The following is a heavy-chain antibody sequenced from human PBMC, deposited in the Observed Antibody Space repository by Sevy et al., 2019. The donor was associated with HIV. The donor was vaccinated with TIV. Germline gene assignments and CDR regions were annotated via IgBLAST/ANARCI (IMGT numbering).Heavy chain of an antibody. CDR1: GFTFGDYC. J-gene: IGHJ4*02. Sequence: GGSLRLSCTASGFTFGDYCMSWVRQAPGKGLEWVAFLKSKVYGGTVDHAASVKGRFIISRDDSKSIAYLQMNDLKTEDTGVDYCTRWKAAQSIFDYWGQGALVTVSS. CDR3: TRWKAAQSIFDY. CDR2: LKSKVYGGTV. V-gene: IGHV3-49*04. D-gene: IGHD6-13*01.